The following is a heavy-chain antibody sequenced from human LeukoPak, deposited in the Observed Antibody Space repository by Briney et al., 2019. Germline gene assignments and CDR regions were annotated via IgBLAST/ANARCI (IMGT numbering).Heavy chain of an antibody. CDR1: GFTLSSYW. V-gene: IGHV3-7*03. D-gene: IGHD3-10*01. Sequence: GGSLRLSCAASGFTLSSYWMSWVRQAPGKGLEWVGYINVYGSEKFYVDSVKGRFSISRDNAKNSLYLQMNSLRAEDTAVYYCARDYRSVRGVATDYWGQGTLVTVSS. CDR3: ARDYRSVRGVATDY. CDR2: INVYGSEK. J-gene: IGHJ4*02.